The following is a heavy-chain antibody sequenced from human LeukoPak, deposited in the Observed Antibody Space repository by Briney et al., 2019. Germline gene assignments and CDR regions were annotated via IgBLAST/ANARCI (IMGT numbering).Heavy chain of an antibody. Sequence: GGSLRLSCAASGFTFSSYVMHWVRQAPGKGLEWVAVISYDGSNKYYADSVKGRFTISRDNSKNTLYLQMNSLRAEDTAVYYCAKDRAYYDILTGYYSPDYWGQGTLVTVPS. CDR3: AKDRAYYDILTGYYSPDY. CDR1: GFTFSSYV. CDR2: ISYDGSNK. J-gene: IGHJ4*02. D-gene: IGHD3-9*01. V-gene: IGHV3-30*18.